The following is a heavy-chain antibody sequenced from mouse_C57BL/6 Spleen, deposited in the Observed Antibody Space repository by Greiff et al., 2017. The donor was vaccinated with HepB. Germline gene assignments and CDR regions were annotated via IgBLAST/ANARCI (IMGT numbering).Heavy chain of an antibody. CDR3: LRGAMDY. V-gene: IGHV1-64*01. CDR2: IHPNSGST. J-gene: IGHJ4*01. CDR1: GYTFTSYW. Sequence: QVQLQQPGAELVKPGASVKLSCKASGYTFTSYWMHWVKQRPGKGLEWIGMIHPNSGSTNYNEKLKSKATLTVDKSSRTAYMQLRSLTSEDSAVYYCLRGAMDYWGQGTSVTVSS.